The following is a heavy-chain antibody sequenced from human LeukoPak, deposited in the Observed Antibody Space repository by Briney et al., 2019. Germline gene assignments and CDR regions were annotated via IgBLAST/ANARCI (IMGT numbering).Heavy chain of an antibody. CDR1: GFTFSSYG. D-gene: IGHD2-21*02. CDR3: AKDKTSPHVGAAPEIFDY. Sequence: PGGSLRLSCAASGFTFSSYGMSWVRQAPGKGLEWVSAISGSGGSTYYADSVKGRFTISRDNSKNTLYLQMNSLRAEDTAVYYCAKDKTSPHVGAAPEIFDYWGQGTLVTVSS. CDR2: ISGSGGST. V-gene: IGHV3-23*01. J-gene: IGHJ4*02.